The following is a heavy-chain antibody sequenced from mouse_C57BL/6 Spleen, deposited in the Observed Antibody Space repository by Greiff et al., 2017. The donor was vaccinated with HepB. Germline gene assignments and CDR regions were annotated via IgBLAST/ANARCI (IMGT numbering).Heavy chain of an antibody. J-gene: IGHJ4*01. CDR1: GYAFSSYW. Sequence: QVQLKESGAELVKPGASVKISCKASGYAFSSYWMNWVKQRPGKGLEWIGQIYPGDGDTNYNGKFKGKATLTADKSSSTAYMQLSSLTSEDSAVYFCARWGGSGYYAMDYWGQGTSVTVSS. V-gene: IGHV1-80*01. D-gene: IGHD3-2*02. CDR3: ARWGGSGYYAMDY. CDR2: IYPGDGDT.